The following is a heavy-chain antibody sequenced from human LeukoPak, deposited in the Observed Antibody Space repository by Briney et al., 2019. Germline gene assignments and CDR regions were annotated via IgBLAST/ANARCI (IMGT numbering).Heavy chain of an antibody. D-gene: IGHD1-26*01. CDR3: ASPSVGAITGIDY. Sequence: PSETLSLTCTASGGSITSSSYYWGWIRQPPGKGLEWIGSIYYSGSTYYNPSLKRRVTISVDTSKKQFSLKLNAVTAADTAVYYCASPSVGAITGIDYWGQGILVTVSS. J-gene: IGHJ4*02. V-gene: IGHV4-39*01. CDR2: IYYSGST. CDR1: GGSITSSSYY.